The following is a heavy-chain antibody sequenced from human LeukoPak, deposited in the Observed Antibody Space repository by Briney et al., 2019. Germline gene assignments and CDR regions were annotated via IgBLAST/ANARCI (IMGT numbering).Heavy chain of an antibody. CDR2: ISAYNGNT. D-gene: IGHD2-2*01. CDR1: GYTFTSYG. V-gene: IGHV1-18*01. J-gene: IGHJ5*02. CDR3: ARGGDRYCSSTSCYYGWFDP. Sequence: ASVKVSCKASGYTFTSYGISWVRQAPGQGLEWMGWISAYNGNTNYAQKLQGRVTMTTDTSTSTAYMELRSLRSDDTAVYYCARGGDRYCSSTSCYYGWFDPWGQGTLVTVSS.